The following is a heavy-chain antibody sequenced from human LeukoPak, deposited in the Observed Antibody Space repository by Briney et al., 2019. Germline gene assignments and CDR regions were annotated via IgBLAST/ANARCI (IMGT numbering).Heavy chain of an antibody. J-gene: IGHJ4*02. Sequence: PGGSLRLPCAASGFTFRSYEMNWVRHAPGRGLEWVSHISGGGESTVYPDAVKGRFTISRDNAKNSLYLQMNSLRVEDTGVYYCARRSGRRYEYWGQGVLVTVSP. V-gene: IGHV3-48*03. D-gene: IGHD5-24*01. CDR1: GFTFRSYE. CDR2: ISGGGEST. CDR3: ARRSGRRYEY.